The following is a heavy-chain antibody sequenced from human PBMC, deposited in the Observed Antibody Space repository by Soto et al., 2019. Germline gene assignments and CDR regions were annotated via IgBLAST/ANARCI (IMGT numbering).Heavy chain of an antibody. CDR2: IKQDGSEK. D-gene: IGHD3-3*01. CDR3: ARDHYDFWSGYYLPTNYYYYYYMDV. V-gene: IGHV3-7*01. Sequence: PGGSLRLSCAASGFTFSSYWMSWVRQAPGKGLERVANIKQDGSEKYYVDSVKGRFTISRDNAKNSLYLQMNSLRAEDTAVYYCARDHYDFWSGYYLPTNYYYYYYMDVWGKGTTVTVSS. J-gene: IGHJ6*03. CDR1: GFTFSSYW.